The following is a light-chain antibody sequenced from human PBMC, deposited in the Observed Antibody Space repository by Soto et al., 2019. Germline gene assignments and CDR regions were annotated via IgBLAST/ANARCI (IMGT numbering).Light chain of an antibody. V-gene: IGLV2-14*02. CDR1: SSDFGNYNL. Sequence: QSALTQPASVSGSPGQSITISCTGTSSDFGNYNLVSWYQQHPGKVPKLIIYEVSERPSGVPDRFSGSKSGNTASLTVSGLQAGDEADYYCSSYAGTKTLVFGGGTQLTVL. J-gene: IGLJ2*01. CDR3: SSYAGTKTLV. CDR2: EVS.